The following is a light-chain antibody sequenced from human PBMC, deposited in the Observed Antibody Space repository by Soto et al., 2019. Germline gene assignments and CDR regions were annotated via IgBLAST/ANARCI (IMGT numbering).Light chain of an antibody. Sequence: IQMTQSPSSLSASVGDRVTITCRASQGIRSDLAWYQQKPGKVPKLLIYGASKLESGVPSRFSGSGFGTDFTLTISSLQPEDFATYYCLQDYNFPWAFGQGTKVEIK. CDR3: LQDYNFPWA. CDR1: QGIRSD. J-gene: IGKJ1*01. V-gene: IGKV1-6*01. CDR2: GAS.